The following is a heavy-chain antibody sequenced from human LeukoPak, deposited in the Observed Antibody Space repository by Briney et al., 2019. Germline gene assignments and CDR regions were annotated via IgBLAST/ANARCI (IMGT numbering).Heavy chain of an antibody. CDR1: GGSISSYY. D-gene: IGHD6-13*01. Sequence: SETLSLTCTASGGSISSYYWSWIRQPPGKGLEWIGYIYYSRSTNYNPSLKSRVTISVDTSKNQFSLKLSSVTAADTAVYYCARSRWSSSWYPYYYGMDVWGQGTTVTVSS. J-gene: IGHJ6*02. CDR3: ARSRWSSSWYPYYYGMDV. CDR2: IYYSRST. V-gene: IGHV4-59*01.